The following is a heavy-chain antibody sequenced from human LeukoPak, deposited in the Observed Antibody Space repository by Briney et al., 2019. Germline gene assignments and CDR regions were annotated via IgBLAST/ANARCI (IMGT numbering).Heavy chain of an antibody. J-gene: IGHJ4*02. D-gene: IGHD3-22*01. CDR1: GFTFSSYW. CDR2: IKQDGSEK. CDR3: VRALTYYDSSGYLYYFDY. V-gene: IGHV3-7*01. Sequence: GGSLRLSCAASGFTFSSYWMSWVRQAPGKGLEWVANIKQDGSEKYYVDSVKGRFTISRDNAKNSLYLQMNSLRAEDTAVYYCVRALTYYDSSGYLYYFDYWGQGTLVTVSS.